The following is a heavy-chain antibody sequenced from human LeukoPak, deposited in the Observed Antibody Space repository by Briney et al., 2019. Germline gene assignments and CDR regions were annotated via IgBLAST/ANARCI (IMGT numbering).Heavy chain of an antibody. J-gene: IGHJ4*02. Sequence: SETLSLTCVVYGGSFSDYFWSWIRQPPGKGLEWIGEINHSGSTNYNASLKSRVTISVDTSKNQFSLKLSSVTAADTAVYYCARGSQYYYDSSGYFSHDYWGQGTLVTVSS. CDR1: GGSFSDYF. CDR2: INHSGST. CDR3: ARGSQYYYDSSGYFSHDY. D-gene: IGHD3-22*01. V-gene: IGHV4-34*01.